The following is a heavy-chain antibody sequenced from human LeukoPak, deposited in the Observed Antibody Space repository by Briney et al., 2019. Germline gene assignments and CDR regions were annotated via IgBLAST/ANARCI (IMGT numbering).Heavy chain of an antibody. CDR2: ISYDGSNK. Sequence: PGRSLRLSCAASGFTFSSYGMHWVRQAPGKGLEWVAVISYDGSNKYYADSAKGRFTISRDNSKNTLYLQMNSLRAEDTAVYYCAKEGLEAFDIWGQGTMVTVSS. D-gene: IGHD1-1*01. J-gene: IGHJ3*02. CDR1: GFTFSSYG. CDR3: AKEGLEAFDI. V-gene: IGHV3-30*18.